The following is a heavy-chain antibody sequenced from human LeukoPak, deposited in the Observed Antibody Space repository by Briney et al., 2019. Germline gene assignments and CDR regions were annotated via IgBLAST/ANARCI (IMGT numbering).Heavy chain of an antibody. V-gene: IGHV1-69*13. D-gene: IGHD3-10*01. CDR2: IIPIFGTA. CDR1: GYTFTSYD. CDR3: ARVVMDYYGSGTYYYYYYMDV. J-gene: IGHJ6*03. Sequence: SVKVSCKASGYTFTSYDINWVRQATGQGLEWMGGIIPIFGTANYAQKFQGRVTITADESTSTAYMELSSLRSEDTAVYYCARVVMDYYGSGTYYYYYYMDVWGKGTTVTISS.